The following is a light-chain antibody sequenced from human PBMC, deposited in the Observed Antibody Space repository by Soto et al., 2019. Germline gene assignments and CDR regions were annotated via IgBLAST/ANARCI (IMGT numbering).Light chain of an antibody. Sequence: AIRMTQSPSSFSASTGDRVTITCRASQSISSWLACYQHKPGKAPKLLIYAASTLQSGVPSRFSGSGSGTDFTLTISCLQSEDFATYYCQQYYSYPRTFGQGTKVDIK. CDR1: QSISSW. J-gene: IGKJ1*01. CDR2: AAS. CDR3: QQYYSYPRT. V-gene: IGKV1-8*01.